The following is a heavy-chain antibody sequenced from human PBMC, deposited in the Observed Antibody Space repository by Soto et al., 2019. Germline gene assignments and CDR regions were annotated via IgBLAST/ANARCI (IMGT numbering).Heavy chain of an antibody. Sequence: PGESLKISCKGSGYSFTSYWIGWVRQMPGKGLEWMGIIYPGDSDTRYSPSFQGQVTISADKSISTAYLQWSSLKASDTAMYYCATRVQDPGKYYYGMDVCXQGTTVTVSS. V-gene: IGHV5-51*01. CDR1: GYSFTSYW. CDR3: ATRVQDPGKYYYGMDV. D-gene: IGHD6-13*01. J-gene: IGHJ6*02. CDR2: IYPGDSDT.